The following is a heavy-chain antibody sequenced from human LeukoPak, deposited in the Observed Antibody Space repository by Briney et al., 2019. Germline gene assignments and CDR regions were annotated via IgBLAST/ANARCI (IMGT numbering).Heavy chain of an antibody. J-gene: IGHJ4*02. CDR1: GFTFDDYS. CDR3: AREWGRVIDY. V-gene: IGHV3-43*01. Sequence: GGSLRLSCAASGFTFDDYSMHWVRQVPGKGLQWVSLITWDGGSTFYADSAKGRFTISRDNSKKSLSLQMYGLTAEDTALYHCAREWGRVIDYWGQGTLVTVSS. D-gene: IGHD3-3*01. CDR2: ITWDGGST.